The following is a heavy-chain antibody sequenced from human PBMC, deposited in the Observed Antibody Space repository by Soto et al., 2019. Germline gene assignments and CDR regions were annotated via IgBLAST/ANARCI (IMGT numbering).Heavy chain of an antibody. J-gene: IGHJ4*02. V-gene: IGHV1-8*01. CDR3: ARNPATTGDFDY. CDR2: MNPNNGDT. CDR1: GYTFTSYD. D-gene: IGHD1-1*01. Sequence: QVQLVQSGAEVEKPGASVKVSCKASGYTFTSYDINWVRQATGQGLEWLGWMNPNNGDTGYAQMFRGRVTLTRDTSISTAYMELSRLTSEDTAVYYCARNPATTGDFDYWGQGTQVTVSS.